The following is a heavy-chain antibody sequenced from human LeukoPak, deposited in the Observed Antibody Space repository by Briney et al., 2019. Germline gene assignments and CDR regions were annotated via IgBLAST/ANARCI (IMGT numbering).Heavy chain of an antibody. D-gene: IGHD1-26*01. Sequence: GASVKVSCKASGYTFTGYYMHWVRQAPGQGLEWMGWINPDSGGTNYAQKFQGRVTMTRDTSISTAYMELSRLRSDDTAVYYCARELWELPAHDAFDIWGQGTMVTVSS. CDR3: ARELWELPAHDAFDI. J-gene: IGHJ3*02. CDR1: GYTFTGYY. V-gene: IGHV1-2*02. CDR2: INPDSGGT.